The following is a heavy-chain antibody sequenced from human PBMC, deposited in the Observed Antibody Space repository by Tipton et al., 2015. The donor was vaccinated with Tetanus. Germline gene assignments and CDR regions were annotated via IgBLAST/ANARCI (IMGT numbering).Heavy chain of an antibody. CDR3: ARDGSNPYCGGDCYSDTFDI. V-gene: IGHV4-61*01. J-gene: IGHJ3*02. D-gene: IGHD2-21*02. Sequence: TLSLTCTVSGGSVSSGSYHWSWIRQPPGKGLEWIGYIYYSGSTNYNPSLKSRVTISVDTSKNQFSLKLSSVTAADTAVYYCARDGSNPYCGGDCYSDTFDIWGQGTMVTVSS. CDR1: GGSVSSGSYH. CDR2: IYYSGST.